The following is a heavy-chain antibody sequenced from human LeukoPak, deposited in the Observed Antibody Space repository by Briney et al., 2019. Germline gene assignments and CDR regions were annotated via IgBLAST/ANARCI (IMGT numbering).Heavy chain of an antibody. V-gene: IGHV4-30-2*01. J-gene: IGHJ3*02. CDR2: IYHSGST. D-gene: IGHD1-26*01. CDR1: GGSISSGGYA. Sequence: SQTLSLTCAVSGGSISSGGYAWSWIRQPPGKGLEWIGYIYHSGSTYYNPSLKSRVTISVDRSKNQFSLKLSSVTAADTAVYYCARQPLYRTDAFDIWGQGTMVTVSS. CDR3: ARQPLYRTDAFDI.